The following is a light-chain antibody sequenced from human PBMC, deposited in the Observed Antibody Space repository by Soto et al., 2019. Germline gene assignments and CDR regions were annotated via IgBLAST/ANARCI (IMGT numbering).Light chain of an antibody. V-gene: IGKV3-20*01. CDR1: QRVRSNY. J-gene: IGKJ2*01. CDR2: DAS. Sequence: EIVLTQSPGTLSLSPGERATLSCRASQRVRSNYLAWYQQKPGQAPRLLIYDASSRATGIPDRFSGSGSGTDFTLTISRLEPEDFAVYYCQQYGRSPYIFGQGTKLEI. CDR3: QQYGRSPYI.